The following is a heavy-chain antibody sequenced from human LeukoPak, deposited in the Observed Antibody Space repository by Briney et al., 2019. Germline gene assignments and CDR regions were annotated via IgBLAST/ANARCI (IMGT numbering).Heavy chain of an antibody. CDR3: ASPGIAAAGTKAFDS. V-gene: IGHV4-31*03. Sequence: TLSLTCTVSGGSISSGGYYWRWTPHHPGKGLEGIGYTYYSGSTYYNPLLKSRVTISVDTSKNQFSLKLSSVTAAVTAVYYCASPGIAAAGTKAFDSWGQGKTVTVSS. CDR1: GGSISSGGYY. J-gene: IGHJ3*02. D-gene: IGHD6-13*01. CDR2: TYYSGST.